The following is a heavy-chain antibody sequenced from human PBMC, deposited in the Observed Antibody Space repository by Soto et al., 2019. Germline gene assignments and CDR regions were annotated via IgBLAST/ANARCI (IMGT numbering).Heavy chain of an antibody. CDR2: ISGGGGST. CDR1: GFTFSSYA. D-gene: IGHD2-15*01. CDR3: AKDLAYCSGGSCFPNAFGI. Sequence: GGSLRLSCAASGFTFSSYAMSWVRQAPGKGLEWVSAISGGGGSTYYADSVKGRFTISRDNSKNTLYLQMNSLRAEGTAVYDCAKDLAYCSGGSCFPNAFGIWGQGTMVTVSS. J-gene: IGHJ3*02. V-gene: IGHV3-23*01.